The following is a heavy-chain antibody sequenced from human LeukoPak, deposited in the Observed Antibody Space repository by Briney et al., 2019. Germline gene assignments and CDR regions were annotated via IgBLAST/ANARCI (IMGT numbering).Heavy chain of an antibody. D-gene: IGHD4-11*01. V-gene: IGHV3-21*01. J-gene: IGHJ6*02. Sequence: GGSLRLSCAASGFTFSSYSMNWVRQAPGKGLEWVSSISSSSSYIYYADSVKGRFTISRDNAKNSLYLQMNSLRAEDTAVYYCARVLGYSNYGYYYGMDVWGQGTTVTVSS. CDR1: GFTFSSYS. CDR3: ARVLGYSNYGYYYGMDV. CDR2: ISSSSSYI.